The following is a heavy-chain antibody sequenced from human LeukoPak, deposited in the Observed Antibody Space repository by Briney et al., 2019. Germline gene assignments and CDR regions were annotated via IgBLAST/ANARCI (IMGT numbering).Heavy chain of an antibody. Sequence: PSETLSLTCTVSGGSISSYYWNWIRQPPGMGLEWIGYIYYSGSTNYNPSLKSRVTISVDTSKNQFSLQLSSVTAADTAVYYCARGILAAAGRIWDYWGQGTLVTVSS. CDR2: IYYSGST. D-gene: IGHD6-13*01. V-gene: IGHV4-59*01. CDR3: ARGILAAAGRIWDY. CDR1: GGSISSYY. J-gene: IGHJ4*02.